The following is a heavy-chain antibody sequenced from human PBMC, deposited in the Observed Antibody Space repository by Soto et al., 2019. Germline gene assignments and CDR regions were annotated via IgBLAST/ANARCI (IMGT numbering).Heavy chain of an antibody. CDR3: AKDHLTTTVTTVGY. V-gene: IGHV3-30*18. J-gene: IGHJ4*02. D-gene: IGHD4-17*01. CDR2: ISYHGSDK. Sequence: QVQLVESGGGVVQPGRSLRLSCAASGFTFSNYGMHWVRQAPGKGLEWVAVISYHGSDKYYADSVKGRFTISRDNSKNTLYLQMDSLRAEDTAVYYSAKDHLTTTVTTVGYWGQGTLVTVS. CDR1: GFTFSNYG.